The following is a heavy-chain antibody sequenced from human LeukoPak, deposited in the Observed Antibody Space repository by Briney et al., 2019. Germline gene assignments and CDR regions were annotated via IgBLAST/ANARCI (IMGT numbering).Heavy chain of an antibody. J-gene: IGHJ4*02. CDR2: ISGSGGST. CDR3: AKDRDIVVVVAAPAAYFDY. Sequence: GGSLRLSCAASGFTFSSYAMSWVRQAPGKGLEWVSAISGSGGSTYYVDSVKGRFTISRDNSKNTLYLQMNSLRAEDTAVYYCAKDRDIVVVVAAPAAYFDYWGQGTLVAVSS. V-gene: IGHV3-23*01. CDR1: GFTFSSYA. D-gene: IGHD2-15*01.